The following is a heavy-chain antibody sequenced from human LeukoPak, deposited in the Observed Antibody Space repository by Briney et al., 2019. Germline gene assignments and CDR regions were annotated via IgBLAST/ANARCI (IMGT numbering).Heavy chain of an antibody. CDR3: ARGRPDYDFWSGYYWRAYLYYFDY. D-gene: IGHD3-3*01. J-gene: IGHJ4*02. CDR2: ISSSSSYI. Sequence: SGGSLRLSCAASGFTFSSYSMNWVRQAPGKGLEWVSSISSSSSYIYYADSVKGRFTISRDNTKNSLYLQMNSLRAEDTAVYYCARGRPDYDFWSGYYWRAYLYYFDYWGQRTLVTLSS. CDR1: GFTFSSYS. V-gene: IGHV3-21*01.